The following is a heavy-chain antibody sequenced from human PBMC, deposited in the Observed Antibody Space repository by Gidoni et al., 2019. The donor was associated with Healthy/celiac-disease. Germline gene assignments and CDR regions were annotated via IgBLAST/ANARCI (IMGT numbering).Heavy chain of an antibody. V-gene: IGHV3-48*02. CDR2: ISSSSSTI. CDR1: GFTFRSYS. D-gene: IGHD6-13*01. J-gene: IGHJ4*02. CDR3: ARDLSPFDSSSWYSDY. Sequence: EVQLVESGGGLVQPGGSLRLSCAASGFTFRSYSMNWVRQAPGKGLEWVSYISSSSSTIYYADSVKGRFTISRDNAKNSLYLQMNSLRDEDTAVYYCARDLSPFDSSSWYSDYWGQGTLVTVSS.